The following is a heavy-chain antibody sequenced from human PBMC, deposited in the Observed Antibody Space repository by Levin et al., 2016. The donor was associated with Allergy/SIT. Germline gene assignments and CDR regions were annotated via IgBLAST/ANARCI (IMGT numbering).Heavy chain of an antibody. CDR1: GFTFSDYW. Sequence: GESLKISCTASGFTFSDYWMSWVRQAPGKGLEWVANIKQDGSDEYYVDSVKGRFTVSRDNAKNSLYLQMNSLRAEDTVVYYCARGKYFDYWGQGTLVTVSS. V-gene: IGHV3-7*03. CDR2: IKQDGSDE. CDR3: ARGKYFDY. J-gene: IGHJ4*02.